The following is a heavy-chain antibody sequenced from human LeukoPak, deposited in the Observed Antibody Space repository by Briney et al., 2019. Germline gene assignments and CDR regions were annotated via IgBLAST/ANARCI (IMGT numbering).Heavy chain of an antibody. CDR1: GGSVSSGSYY. V-gene: IGHV4-61*01. J-gene: IGHJ4*02. D-gene: IGHD6-13*01. CDR2: IYYSGST. Sequence: SETLSLICTVSGGSVSSGSYYWSWIRQPPGKGLEWIGYIYYSGSTNYNPSLKSRVTISVDTSKNQFSLKLSSVTAADTAVYYCATYAAGPFDYWGQGTLVTVSS. CDR3: ATYAAGPFDY.